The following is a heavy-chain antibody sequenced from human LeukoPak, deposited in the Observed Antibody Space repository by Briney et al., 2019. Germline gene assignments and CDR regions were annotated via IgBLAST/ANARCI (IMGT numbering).Heavy chain of an antibody. V-gene: IGHV1-8*03. Sequence: ASVKVSCKASGYTFTSYDINWVRQATGQGLESMGWMNPNSGNTGYAQKFQGRVTITRNTSISTAYMELSSLRSEDTAVYYCASYLPGIAAAGPSDAFDIWGQGTMVTVSS. D-gene: IGHD6-13*01. CDR1: GYTFTSYD. J-gene: IGHJ3*02. CDR3: ASYLPGIAAAGPSDAFDI. CDR2: MNPNSGNT.